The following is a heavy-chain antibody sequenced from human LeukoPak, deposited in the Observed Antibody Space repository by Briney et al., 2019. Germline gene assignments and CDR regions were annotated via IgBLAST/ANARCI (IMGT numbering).Heavy chain of an antibody. J-gene: IGHJ3*02. D-gene: IGHD3-16*02. V-gene: IGHV1-69*05. CDR3: AINYGYYDYVWGSYPLAHAFDI. CDR1: EGTFSSYA. CDR2: IIPIFGTA. Sequence: SVKVSCKASEGTFSSYAISWVRQAPGQGLEWMGGIIPIFGTANYAQKFQGRVTITTDESTSTAYMELSSLRSEDTAVYYCAINYGYYDYVWGSYPLAHAFDIWGQGTMVTVSS.